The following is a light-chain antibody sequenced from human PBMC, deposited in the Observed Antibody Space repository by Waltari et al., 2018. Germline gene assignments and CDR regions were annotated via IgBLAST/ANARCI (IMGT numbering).Light chain of an antibody. CDR2: DAS. Sequence: EIVLTQSPATLSLSPGERATLSCRASQIIDSYLAWYLQKPGQAPRLLIFDASNRATGIPARFSGSGFGTDFTLTISSLEPEDFGVYYCQQRSNWPPTFGQGTRLEIK. J-gene: IGKJ5*01. CDR3: QQRSNWPPT. CDR1: QIIDSY. V-gene: IGKV3-11*01.